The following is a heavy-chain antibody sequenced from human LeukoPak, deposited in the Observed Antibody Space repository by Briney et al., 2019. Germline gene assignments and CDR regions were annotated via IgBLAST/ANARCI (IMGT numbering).Heavy chain of an antibody. J-gene: IGHJ4*02. V-gene: IGHV1-2*02. CDR2: INPNSGGT. Sequence: EASVKVSCKASGYTFTGYYMHWVRQAPGQGLEWMGWINPNSGGTNYAQKFQGRVTMTRDTSISTAYMELSRLRSDDTAVYYCARGAGFYGGSSWTFDYWGQGTLVTVSS. D-gene: IGHD4-23*01. CDR1: GYTFTGYY. CDR3: ARGAGFYGGSSWTFDY.